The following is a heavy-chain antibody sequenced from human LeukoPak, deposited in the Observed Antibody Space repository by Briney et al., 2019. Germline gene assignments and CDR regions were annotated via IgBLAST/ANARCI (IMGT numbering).Heavy chain of an antibody. CDR2: INYSGST. V-gene: IGHV4-39*01. CDR1: GGSISSGYY. CDR3: ARRREGSSWTDY. D-gene: IGHD6-13*01. J-gene: IGHJ4*02. Sequence: SETLSLTCIVSGGSISSGYYWAWIRQPPGKGLDWIGNINYSGSTYYNPSLKSRVTISVDTSKKQFSLELPSVTAADTAVYYCARRREGSSWTDYWGQGTLVTVSS.